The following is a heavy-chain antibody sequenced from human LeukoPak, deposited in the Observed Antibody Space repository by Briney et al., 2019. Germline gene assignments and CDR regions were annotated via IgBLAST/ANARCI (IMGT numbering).Heavy chain of an antibody. CDR1: GFTFKNAW. Sequence: GESLILSCAASGFTFKNAWRSWVRQAPGKGLEWIGRIKSKTDGWTTDYAAPVKDRFIISRDDLSNTLYLQMSSLKTEDTAVYYCTTPYYYRSGSYYYYWGQGTLVTVSS. CDR3: TTPYYYRSGSYYYY. J-gene: IGHJ4*02. D-gene: IGHD3-10*01. CDR2: IKSKTDGWTT. V-gene: IGHV3-15*01.